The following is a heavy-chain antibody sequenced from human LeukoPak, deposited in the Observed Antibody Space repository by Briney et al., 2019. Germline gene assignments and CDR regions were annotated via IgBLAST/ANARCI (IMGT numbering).Heavy chain of an antibody. V-gene: IGHV1-46*01. D-gene: IGHD7-27*01. CDR2: INPSGGST. J-gene: IGHJ4*02. Sequence: QAXXXXXXXXGIINPSGGSTSYAQKFQGRVTMTRDTSTSTVYMELSSLRSEDTAVYYCARFQRGSLTDDYWGQGTLVTVSS. CDR3: ARFQRGSLTDDY.